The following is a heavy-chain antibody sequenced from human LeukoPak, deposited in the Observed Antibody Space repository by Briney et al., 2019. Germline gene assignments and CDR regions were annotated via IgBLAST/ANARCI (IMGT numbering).Heavy chain of an antibody. CDR3: AQDGYCGDAHCYTGAIEM. CDR2: ISSSSSYI. V-gene: IGHV3-21*04. D-gene: IGHD2-21*01. Sequence: GGSLRLSCAASGFTFSSYSMNWVRQAPGKGLEWVSSISSSSSYIYYADSVKGRFTISRDNSKNTLYLEMKSLRAEDAALYFCAQDGYCGDAHCYTGAIEMWGQGTMVTVSS. CDR1: GFTFSSYS. J-gene: IGHJ3*02.